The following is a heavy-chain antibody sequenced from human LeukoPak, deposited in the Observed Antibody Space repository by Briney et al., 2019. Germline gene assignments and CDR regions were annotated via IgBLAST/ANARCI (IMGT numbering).Heavy chain of an antibody. J-gene: IGHJ4*02. CDR2: MTSKPDGEKT. CDR3: VTDLTTY. Sequence: KPGGSLRLSCAASGINFSKAWMTWVRQTPGKGLEWLGLMTSKPDGEKTIYAAPVKNRXXITSDDSTSTLYLQMNSLKTEDTGMYYCVTDLTTYWGQGTLVTVSS. V-gene: IGHV3-15*01. D-gene: IGHD3-9*01. CDR1: GINFSKAW.